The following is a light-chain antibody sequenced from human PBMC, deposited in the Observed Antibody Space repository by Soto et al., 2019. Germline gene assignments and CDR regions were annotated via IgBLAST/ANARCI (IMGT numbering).Light chain of an antibody. CDR1: QSISSW. CDR3: QQYNGYSRT. CDR2: DAS. Sequence: DIQLTQSPSTLSASVGDRVTLTWRASQSISSWLAWYQQTQGKAPKLLIYDASSLKSGVPPRFRGSGSGTEFTLTISSLQPDDFETYYCQQYNGYSRTFGQGTKVDIK. J-gene: IGKJ1*01. V-gene: IGKV1-5*01.